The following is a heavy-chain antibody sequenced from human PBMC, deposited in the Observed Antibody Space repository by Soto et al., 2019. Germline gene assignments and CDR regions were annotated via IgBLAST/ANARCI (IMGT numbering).Heavy chain of an antibody. Sequence: GASVKVSCKSSGYTFTRHWRHWVRQAPGQGLEWMGIINPSDDTTSYAQKFQGRVTMTRDTSTSTVYMELSSLRSEHTAIYYCVRDHSRTTKGYSWWWFDPWGQGTVVTVSS. CDR3: VRDHSRTTKGYSWWWFDP. J-gene: IGHJ5*02. V-gene: IGHV1-46*01. D-gene: IGHD2-8*01. CDR1: GYTFTRHW. CDR2: INPSDDTT.